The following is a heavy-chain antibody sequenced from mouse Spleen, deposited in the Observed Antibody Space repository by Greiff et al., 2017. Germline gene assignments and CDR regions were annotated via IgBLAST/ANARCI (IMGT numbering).Heavy chain of an antibody. D-gene: IGHD2-14*01. CDR3: ARGYDPFDY. V-gene: IGHV1-59*01. J-gene: IGHJ2*01. Sequence: QVQLQQPGAELVRPGTSVKLSCKASGYTFTSYWMHWVKQRPGQGLEWIGVIDPSDSYTNYNQKFKGKATLTVDTSSSTAYMQLSSLTSEDSAVYYCARGYDPFDYWGQGTTLTVSS. CDR2: IDPSDSYT. CDR1: GYTFTSYW.